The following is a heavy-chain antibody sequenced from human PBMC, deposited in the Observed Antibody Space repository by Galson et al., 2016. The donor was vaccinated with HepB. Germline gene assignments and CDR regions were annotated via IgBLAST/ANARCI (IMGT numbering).Heavy chain of an antibody. CDR3: ARTRSDWYYFDY. J-gene: IGHJ4*02. D-gene: IGHD3-9*01. CDR2: ISSGSGSTI. CDR1: GFTLSDYY. V-gene: IGHV3-11*04. Sequence: SLRLSCAASGFTLSDYYMSWIRQAPGKGLEWISYISSGSGSTIYYADSVKGRFTISRDNAKNSLYLQMNSLRADDTAAYYCARTRSDWYYFDYWGQGTLVTVSS.